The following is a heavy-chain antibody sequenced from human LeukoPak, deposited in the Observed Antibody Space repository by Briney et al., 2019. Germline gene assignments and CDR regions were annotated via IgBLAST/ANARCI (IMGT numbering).Heavy chain of an antibody. D-gene: IGHD5-24*01. J-gene: IGHJ4*02. CDR2: IYYSGST. CDR1: GGSISTYY. V-gene: IGHV4-59*12. CDR3: ARLRVEMATITAYYFDY. Sequence: SETLSLTCTVSGGSISTYYWSWIRQPPGKGLEWIGYIYYSGSTNYNPPLKSRVTISVDTSKNQFSLQLNSVTPEDTAVYYCARLRVEMATITAYYFDYWGQGTLVTVSS.